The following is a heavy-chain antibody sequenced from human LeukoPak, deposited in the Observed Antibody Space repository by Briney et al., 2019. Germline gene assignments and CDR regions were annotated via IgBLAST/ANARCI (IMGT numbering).Heavy chain of an antibody. CDR1: GGSISSGGYY. V-gene: IGHV4-31*03. Sequence: SPTLSLPFTVSGGSISSGGYYWSWIRPHPGKGLEWIGYIYYSGSTYYNPSLKSRVTISVDTSKHQFSLKLSSVTAADTAVYYCAREQRTHWFDRWGQGTLVTVSS. J-gene: IGHJ5*02. D-gene: IGHD1-1*01. CDR2: IYYSGST. CDR3: AREQRTHWFDR.